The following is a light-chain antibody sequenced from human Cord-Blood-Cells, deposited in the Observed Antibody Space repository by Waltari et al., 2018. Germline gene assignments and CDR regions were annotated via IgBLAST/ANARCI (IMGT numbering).Light chain of an antibody. CDR3: QSYDSSLSGFYV. J-gene: IGLJ1*01. Sequence: QSVLTHPPSVSGAPGQRVTLSCTGSSSNIGAGYDVHWYQQLPGTAPKLLIYGNSNRPSGVPDRFSGSKSGTSASLAITGLQAEDEADYYCQSYDSSLSGFYVFGTGTKVTVL. CDR2: GNS. V-gene: IGLV1-40*01. CDR1: SSNIGAGYD.